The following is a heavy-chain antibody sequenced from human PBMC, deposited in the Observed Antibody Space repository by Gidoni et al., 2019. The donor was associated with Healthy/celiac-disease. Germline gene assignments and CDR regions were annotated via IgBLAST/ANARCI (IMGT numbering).Heavy chain of an antibody. V-gene: IGHV4-59*01. D-gene: IGHD2-15*01. CDR2: IYYSGST. CDR1: GGSICSYY. CDR3: ARGGPLGYCSGGSCYSDY. Sequence: QVQLQESGPGLVKPSETLSLTCTVSGGSICSYYWSWIRQPPGKGLEWIGYIYYSGSTNYNPSLKSRVTISVDTSKNQFSLKLSSVTAADTAVYYCARGGPLGYCSGGSCYSDYWGQGTLVTVSS. J-gene: IGHJ4*02.